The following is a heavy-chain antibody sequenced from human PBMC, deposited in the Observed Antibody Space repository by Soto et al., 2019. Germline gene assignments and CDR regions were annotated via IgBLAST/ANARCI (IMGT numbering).Heavy chain of an antibody. CDR1: GFSLSTSGVG. CDR2: IYWDDDK. CDR3: AHGGYYDILTGYLFYFDY. D-gene: IGHD3-9*01. Sequence: SGPTLVNPTQTLTLTCTFSGFSLSTSGVGVGWIRQPPGKALEWLALIYWDDDKRYSPSLKSRLTITKDTSKNQVVLTMTNMDTVDTATYYCAHGGYYDILTGYLFYFDYWGQGTLVTVSS. V-gene: IGHV2-5*02. J-gene: IGHJ4*02.